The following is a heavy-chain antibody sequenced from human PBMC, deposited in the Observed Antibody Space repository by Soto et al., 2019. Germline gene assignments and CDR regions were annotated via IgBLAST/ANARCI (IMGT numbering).Heavy chain of an antibody. V-gene: IGHV1-8*01. D-gene: IGHD6-19*01. J-gene: IGHJ4*02. Sequence: QVQLVQSGAEVKKPGASVKVSCKASGYTFTSYDINWVRQATGQGLEWMGWMNPNSGNTGYAQKFQGRVTMTRNTSISTAYMELSSLRSEDTAVCYCARSVEWLASFAYWGQGTLVTVSS. CDR2: MNPNSGNT. CDR3: ARSVEWLASFAY. CDR1: GYTFTSYD.